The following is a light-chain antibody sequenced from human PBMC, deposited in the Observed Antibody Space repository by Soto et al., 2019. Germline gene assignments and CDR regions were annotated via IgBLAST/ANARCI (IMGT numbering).Light chain of an antibody. Sequence: QLVLTQSSSASASLGSSVKLTCTLSSGHSSYIIAWHQQQPGKAPRYLMKLEGSGSYNKGSGVPDRFSGSSSGADRYLTISNLRFEDEADYYCETWGSNTRLFGGGTQLTVL. J-gene: IGLJ3*02. CDR2: LEGSGSY. CDR1: SGHSSYI. V-gene: IGLV4-60*02. CDR3: ETWGSNTRL.